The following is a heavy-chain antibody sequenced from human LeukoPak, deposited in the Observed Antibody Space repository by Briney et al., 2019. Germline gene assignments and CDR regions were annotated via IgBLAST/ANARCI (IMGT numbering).Heavy chain of an antibody. CDR1: GLTFREYY. V-gene: IGHV3-33*07. CDR2: IWYDGKNQ. D-gene: IGHD3-10*01. J-gene: IGHJ6*02. CDR3: ARDRGGYYRSGTQDV. Sequence: GGSLRLSCAASGLTFREYYMSWIRQAPGKGLEWVAYIWYDGKNQYYADSVKGRFTISRDISKSTVYLQMNSLRAEDTAVYYCARDRGGYYRSGTQDVWGQGTTVTVS.